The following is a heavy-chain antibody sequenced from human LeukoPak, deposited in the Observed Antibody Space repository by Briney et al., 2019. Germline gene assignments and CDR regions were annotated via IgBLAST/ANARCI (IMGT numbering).Heavy chain of an antibody. J-gene: IGHJ6*02. D-gene: IGHD4-17*01. CDR2: ISSSSSNI. CDR3: ARGYGQRGYYYYGMDI. V-gene: IGHV3-48*01. CDR1: GFTFSSYS. Sequence: GGSLRLSCAASGFTFSSYSMNWVRQAPGKGLEWVSYISSSSSNIYYADSVKGRFTISRDNARHSLYLQMNRLRAEDTAVYYCARGYGQRGYYYYGMDIWGQGTTVTVSS.